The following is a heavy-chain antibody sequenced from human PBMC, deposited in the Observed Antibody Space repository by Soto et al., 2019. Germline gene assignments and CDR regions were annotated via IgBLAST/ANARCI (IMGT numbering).Heavy chain of an antibody. CDR1: GFTFSSYA. CDR3: AKDRIENVIVVVTDLDY. Sequence: GGSLRLSCAASGFTFSSYAMSWVRQAPGKGLEWVSAISGSGGSTYYADSVKGRFTISRDNSKNTLYLQMNSLRAEDTAVYYCAKDRIENVIVVVTDLDYWGQGTLVTVSS. J-gene: IGHJ4*02. D-gene: IGHD3-22*01. CDR2: ISGSGGST. V-gene: IGHV3-23*01.